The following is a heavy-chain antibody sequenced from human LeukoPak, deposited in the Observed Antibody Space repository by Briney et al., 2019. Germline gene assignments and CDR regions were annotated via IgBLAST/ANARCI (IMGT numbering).Heavy chain of an antibody. J-gene: IGHJ3*02. Sequence: KASETLSLTCTVSGGSISSSSYYWGWIRQPPGKGLEWIGSIYYSGSTYYNPSLKSRVTISVDTSKNQFSLKLSSVTAADTAVYYCARDLPHIVVVTAIVPHAFDIWGQGTMVTVSS. V-gene: IGHV4-39*07. CDR3: ARDLPHIVVVTAIVPHAFDI. CDR2: IYYSGST. CDR1: GGSISSSSYY. D-gene: IGHD2-21*02.